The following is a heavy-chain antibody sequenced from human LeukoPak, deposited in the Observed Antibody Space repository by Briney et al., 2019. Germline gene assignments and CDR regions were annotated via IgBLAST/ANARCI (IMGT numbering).Heavy chain of an antibody. Sequence: SETLSLTCTLSGGSISGYYWSWIRQPPGKGLEWIAYIYYSGSTDYNPSLKSRVTISVDTSKNQFSLKLTSVTAADTAVYYCARGHYGFDPWGQGTLVTVSS. CDR2: IYYSGST. V-gene: IGHV4-59*01. D-gene: IGHD3-16*01. CDR3: ARGHYGFDP. CDR1: GGSISGYY. J-gene: IGHJ5*02.